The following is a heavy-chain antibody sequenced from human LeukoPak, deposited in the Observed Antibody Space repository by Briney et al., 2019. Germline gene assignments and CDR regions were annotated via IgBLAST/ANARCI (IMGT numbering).Heavy chain of an antibody. CDR1: GGTFSSYA. CDR3: ARGNILRYFDWLLSVDAFDI. J-gene: IGHJ3*02. D-gene: IGHD3-9*01. Sequence: EASVKVSRKASGGTFSSYAISWVRQAPGQGLEWMGGIIPIFGTANYAQKFQGRVTITADESTSTAYMELSSLRSEDTAVYYCARGNILRYFDWLLSVDAFDIWGQGTMVTVSS. V-gene: IGHV1-69*13. CDR2: IIPIFGTA.